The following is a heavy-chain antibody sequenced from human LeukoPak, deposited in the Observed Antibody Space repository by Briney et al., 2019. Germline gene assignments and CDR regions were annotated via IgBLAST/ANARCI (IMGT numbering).Heavy chain of an antibody. J-gene: IGHJ6*03. CDR1: GGSTSSSSYY. D-gene: IGHD3-16*01. V-gene: IGHV4-39*07. CDR2: IYYSGST. Sequence: PSETLSLTCTVSGGSTSSSSYYWGWIRQPPGKGLEWIGSIYYSGSTYYNPSLKSRVTISVDTSKNQFSLKLSSVTAADTAVYYCARETSQKGAHYMDVWGKGTTVTISS. CDR3: ARETSQKGAHYMDV.